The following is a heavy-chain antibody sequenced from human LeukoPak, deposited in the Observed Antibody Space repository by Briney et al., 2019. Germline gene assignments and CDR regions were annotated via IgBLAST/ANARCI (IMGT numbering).Heavy chain of an antibody. J-gene: IGHJ6*04. CDR3: ARERATVTPEDV. D-gene: IGHD4-17*01. Sequence: PGGSLRLSCAASGSTFSDYYISWIRQAAGKGLGWVSYISISGTTIYYADSVKGRFTISRDNSKNSLYLQMNSLRAEDTAVYYCARERATVTPEDVWGKGTTVTVSS. V-gene: IGHV3-11*01. CDR1: GSTFSDYY. CDR2: ISISGTTI.